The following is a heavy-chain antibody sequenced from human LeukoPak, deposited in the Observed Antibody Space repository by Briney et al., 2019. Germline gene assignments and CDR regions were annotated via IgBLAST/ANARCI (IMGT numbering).Heavy chain of an antibody. CDR3: ARGEYCSSTSCSFDY. V-gene: IGHV4-31*03. CDR2: IGYTGGT. CDR1: GGSISSGAYY. D-gene: IGHD2-2*01. Sequence: SETLSLTCTVSGGSISSGAYYWSWVRRHPEKGLDWIGYIGYTGGTYYSPSLRSRVTISVDTSKTQFSLRLSSVTAADTAVYYCARGEYCSSTSCSFDYWGQGTLVTVSS. J-gene: IGHJ4*02.